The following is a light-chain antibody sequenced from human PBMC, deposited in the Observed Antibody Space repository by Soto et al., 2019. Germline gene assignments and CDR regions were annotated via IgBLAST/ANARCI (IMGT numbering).Light chain of an antibody. Sequence: IVLTQSPGTLSLSPGERATLSCRASQSVTSNYVAWYQQKPGQAPRLLIYGASSRATGIPDRISGSGSGTDFTLTISRLEPEDFAVYYCQQYGGSPQTFGQGTKVDIK. CDR1: QSVTSNY. V-gene: IGKV3-20*01. CDR3: QQYGGSPQT. J-gene: IGKJ1*01. CDR2: GAS.